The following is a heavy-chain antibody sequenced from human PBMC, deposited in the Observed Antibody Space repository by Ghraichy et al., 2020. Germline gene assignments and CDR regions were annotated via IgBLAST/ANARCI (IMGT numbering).Heavy chain of an antibody. CDR2: ISSSSSYI. D-gene: IGHD4-17*01. CDR1: GFTFTSYS. J-gene: IGHJ4*02. V-gene: IGHV3-21*01. CDR3: ARDYYGDYYFDY. Sequence: GESLRLSCAASGFTFTSYSMNWVRQAPGKGLEWVSSISSSSSYIYYADSVKGRFTISRDNAKNSLYLQMNSLRAEDTAVYYCARDYYGDYYFDYWGQGTLVTVSS.